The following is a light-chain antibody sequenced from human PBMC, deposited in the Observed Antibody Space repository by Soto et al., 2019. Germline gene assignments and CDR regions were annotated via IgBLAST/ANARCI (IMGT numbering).Light chain of an antibody. CDR2: KAS. V-gene: IGKV1-5*03. Sequence: DIQMNQSPSTLSGSVGDRVTITCRASQTISSWLAWYQQKPGKAPKLLIYKASTLKSGVPSRFSGSGAGTEFTFTISSLQPDDFATYYCQHYNSSSEAVGQGTKVDIK. J-gene: IGKJ1*01. CDR1: QTISSW. CDR3: QHYNSSSEA.